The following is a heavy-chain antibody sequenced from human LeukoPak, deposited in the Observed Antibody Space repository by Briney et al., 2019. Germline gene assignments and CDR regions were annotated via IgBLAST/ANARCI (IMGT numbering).Heavy chain of an antibody. CDR3: ARDSGSYPHWFAP. D-gene: IGHD1-26*01. J-gene: IGHJ5*02. Sequence: SETLSLTCTVSGGSISSYYWNWIRQPPGKGLEWIGYIFYSGITNYNPSLKSRVTISVDTSKKQFSLKLTSVAAADTAVYYCARDSGSYPHWFAPWGQGTLVTVSS. V-gene: IGHV4-59*01. CDR1: GGSISSYY. CDR2: IFYSGIT.